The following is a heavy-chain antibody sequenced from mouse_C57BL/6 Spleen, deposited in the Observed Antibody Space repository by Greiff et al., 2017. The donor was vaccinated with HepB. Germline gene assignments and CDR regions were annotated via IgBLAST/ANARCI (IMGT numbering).Heavy chain of an antibody. CDR1: GYSFTGYY. Sequence: EVQLVESGPELVKPGASVKISCKASGYSFTGYYMNWVKQSPEKSLEWIGEINPSTGGTTYNQKFKAKATLTVDKSSSTAYMQLKSLTSEDSAVYYCANAMDYWGQGTSVTVSS. CDR3: ANAMDY. J-gene: IGHJ4*01. V-gene: IGHV1-42*01. CDR2: INPSTGGT.